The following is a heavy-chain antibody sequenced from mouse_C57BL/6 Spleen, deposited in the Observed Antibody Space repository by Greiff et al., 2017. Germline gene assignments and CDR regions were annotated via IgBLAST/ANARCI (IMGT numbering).Heavy chain of an antibody. D-gene: IGHD1-2*01. J-gene: IGHJ2*01. Sequence: QVQLQQSGAELVKPGASVKISCKASGYAFSSYWMNWVQQRPGKGLEWIGQIYPGDGDTNYDGKFKGKATLTADKASSTAYMQLSSLTSEDSAVYFCARDRLFGYWGQGTTLTVSS. V-gene: IGHV1-80*01. CDR3: ARDRLFGY. CDR2: IYPGDGDT. CDR1: GYAFSSYW.